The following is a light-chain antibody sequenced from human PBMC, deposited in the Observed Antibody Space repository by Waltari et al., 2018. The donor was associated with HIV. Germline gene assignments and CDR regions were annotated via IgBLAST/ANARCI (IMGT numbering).Light chain of an antibody. V-gene: IGKV3-20*01. Sequence: EIVLTQSPGTLSLSQGERATLSCRASHGVSSKYLAWYQQKFGQAPRLLIYGAASRATGIPDRFSGSGSGTDFTLTISRLEPEDFAVYYCQQYGSLPWTFGQGTNVEIK. CDR2: GAA. CDR1: HGVSSKY. CDR3: QQYGSLPWT. J-gene: IGKJ1*01.